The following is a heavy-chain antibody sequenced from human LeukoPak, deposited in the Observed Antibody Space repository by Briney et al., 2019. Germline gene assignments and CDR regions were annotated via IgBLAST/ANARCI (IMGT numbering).Heavy chain of an antibody. J-gene: IGHJ5*02. V-gene: IGHV1-46*01. D-gene: IGHD1-26*01. Sequence: GASVKVSCKASGYIFTTYYMNWVRQATGQGLEWVGIINPSSGSTSYAQKFQGRVTMTRDMSTSTVYMELSSLRSEDTAVYYCARGGVGATTYVWFDPWGQGTLVTVSS. CDR3: ARGGVGATTYVWFDP. CDR1: GYIFTTYY. CDR2: INPSSGST.